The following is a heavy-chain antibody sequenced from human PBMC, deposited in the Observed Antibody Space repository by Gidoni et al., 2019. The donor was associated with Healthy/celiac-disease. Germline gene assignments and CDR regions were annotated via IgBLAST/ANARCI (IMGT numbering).Heavy chain of an antibody. J-gene: IGHJ6*02. CDR3: ARDSGLGYCSSTSCYRSYYGMDV. Sequence: EVQLVESGGGLVQPGGSLSLSCAASGFTFRSYRMNWVRQAPGKGLEWVSYISSSSSTIYYADSVKGRFTISRDNAKNSLYLQMNSLRDEDTAVYYCARDSGLGYCSSTSCYRSYYGMDVWGQGTTVTVSS. CDR2: ISSSSSTI. V-gene: IGHV3-48*02. D-gene: IGHD2-2*01. CDR1: GFTFRSYR.